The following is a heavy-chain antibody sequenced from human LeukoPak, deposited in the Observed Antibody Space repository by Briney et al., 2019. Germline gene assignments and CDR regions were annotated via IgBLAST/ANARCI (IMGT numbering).Heavy chain of an antibody. J-gene: IGHJ3*02. CDR1: GYTFTGYY. Sequence: ASVKVSCKASGYTFTGYYMHWVRQAPGQGLEWMGWINPNSGGTNYAQKFQGRVTMTRDTSISTAYMELSRLRSDDTAVYYCARDRSGSYFDAFDIWGQGTMVTVSS. CDR3: ARDRSGSYFDAFDI. CDR2: INPNSGGT. D-gene: IGHD1-26*01. V-gene: IGHV1-2*02.